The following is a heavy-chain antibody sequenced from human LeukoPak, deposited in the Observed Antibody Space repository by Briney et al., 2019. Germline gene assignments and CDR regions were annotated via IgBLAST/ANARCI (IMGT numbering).Heavy chain of an antibody. V-gene: IGHV3-23*01. CDR1: GFTFSNYA. J-gene: IGHJ4*02. CDR2: ISGSGLTT. CDR3: VKERREQSRDNYFDY. D-gene: IGHD1-26*01. Sequence: PGGSLRLSCVASGFTFSNYAMSWVRLAPGRGLEWVSVISGSGLTTFYADSVKGRFTISRDNSKNTLYLQMNSLRAEDTAVYYCVKERREQSRDNYFDYWGQGTLVTVSS.